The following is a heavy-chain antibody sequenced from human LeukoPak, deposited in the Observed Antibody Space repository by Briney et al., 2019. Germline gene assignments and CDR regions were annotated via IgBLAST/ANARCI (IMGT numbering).Heavy chain of an antibody. CDR2: INSDGSST. Sequence: GGSLRLSCAASGFTFSSYAMSWVRQAPGKGLVWVSRINSDGSSTSYADAVKGRFTISRDNAKNTLYLQMNSLRAEDTAVYYCARGGLTGTTIPYFDYWGRGTLVSVSS. CDR1: GFTFSSYA. CDR3: ARGGLTGTTIPYFDY. J-gene: IGHJ4*02. V-gene: IGHV3-74*01. D-gene: IGHD1-7*01.